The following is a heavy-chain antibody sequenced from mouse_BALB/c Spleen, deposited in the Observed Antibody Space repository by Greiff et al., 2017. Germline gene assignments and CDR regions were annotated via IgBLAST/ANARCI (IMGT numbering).Heavy chain of an antibody. J-gene: IGHJ4*01. CDR3: ATSHGNYYYAMDY. Sequence: QVQLQQPGAELVKPGASVKMSCKASGYTFTSYNMHWVKQTPGQGLEWIGAIYPGNGDTSYNQKFKGKATLTADKSSSTAYMQLSSLTSEDSAVYYCATSHGNYYYAMDYWGQGTSVTVSS. D-gene: IGHD2-1*01. V-gene: IGHV1-12*01. CDR1: GYTFTSYN. CDR2: IYPGNGDT.